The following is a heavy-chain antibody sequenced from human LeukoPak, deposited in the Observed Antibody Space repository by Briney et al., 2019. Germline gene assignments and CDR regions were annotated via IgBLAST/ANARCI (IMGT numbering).Heavy chain of an antibody. V-gene: IGHV4-59*12. CDR2: IYYSGST. J-gene: IGHJ6*02. Sequence: PSETLSLTCTVSGGSISSYYWSWIRQPPGKGLEWIGYIYYSGSTYYNPSLKSRVTISVDTSKNQFSLKLSSVTAADTAVYYCARVGLWDYYYYGMDVWGQGTTVTVSS. CDR3: ARVGLWDYYYYGMDV. D-gene: IGHD3-16*01. CDR1: GGSISSYY.